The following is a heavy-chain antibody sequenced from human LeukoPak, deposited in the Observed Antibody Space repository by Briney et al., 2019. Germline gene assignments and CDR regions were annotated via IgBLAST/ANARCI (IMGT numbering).Heavy chain of an antibody. V-gene: IGHV4-34*01. CDR1: SGSINSYY. CDR3: ARVWPYYYYMDV. CDR2: INHSGST. Sequence: PSETLSLTCTVSSGSINSYYWNWIRQPPGKGLEWIGEINHSGSTNYNPSLKSRVTISVDTSKNQFSLKLSSVTAADTAVYYCARVWPYYYYMDVWGKGTTVTVSS. J-gene: IGHJ6*03.